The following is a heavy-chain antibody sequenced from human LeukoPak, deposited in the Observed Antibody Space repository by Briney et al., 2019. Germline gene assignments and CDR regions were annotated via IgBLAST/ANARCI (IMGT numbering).Heavy chain of an antibody. D-gene: IGHD6-13*01. CDR3: ARDLARLPTDIIAAAGTDY. CDR1: GYTFTGYY. Sequence: ASVKVSCKASGYTFTGYYMHWVRQAPGQGLEWMGWINPNSGGTNYAQKFQGRVTTTRDTSISTAYMELSRLRSDDTAVYYCARDLARLPTDIIAAAGTDYWGQGTLVTVSS. J-gene: IGHJ4*02. V-gene: IGHV1-2*02. CDR2: INPNSGGT.